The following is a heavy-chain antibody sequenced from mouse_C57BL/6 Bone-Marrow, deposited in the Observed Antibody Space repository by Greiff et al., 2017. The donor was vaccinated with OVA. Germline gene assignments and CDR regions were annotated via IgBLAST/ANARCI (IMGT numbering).Heavy chain of an antibody. D-gene: IGHD4-1*01. CDR3: ERDSGGGYFDY. Sequence: QVQLQQPGAELVRPGSSVKLSCKASGYTFTSYWMDWVKQRPGQGLEWIGNIYPSDSETHYNQKFKDKATLTVDKSSSKAYMQLSSLTSEDSAVNYCERDSGGGYFDYWGQGTTLTVSS. CDR2: IYPSDSET. V-gene: IGHV1-61*01. J-gene: IGHJ2*01. CDR1: GYTFTSYW.